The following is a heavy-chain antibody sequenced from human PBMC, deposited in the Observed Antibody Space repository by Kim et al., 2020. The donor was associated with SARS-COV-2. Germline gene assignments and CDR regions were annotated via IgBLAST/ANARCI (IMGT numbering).Heavy chain of an antibody. CDR2: ISYDGSDA. J-gene: IGHJ6*01. V-gene: IGHV3-30*04. Sequence: GGSLRLSCVASGFTFSIYSIHWVRQAPGRGLEWVAVISYDGSDAFYADSVKGRFTISRDNSKDTLFVQMNGLRVDDTAVYYCARGGSGCPVSPYFYYGL. CDR3: ARGGSGCPVSPYFYYGL. CDR1: GFTFSIYS. D-gene: IGHD1-26*01.